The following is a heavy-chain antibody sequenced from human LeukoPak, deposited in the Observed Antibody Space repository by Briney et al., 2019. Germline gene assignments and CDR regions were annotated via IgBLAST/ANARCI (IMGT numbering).Heavy chain of an antibody. Sequence: SGPTLVNPTQTLTLTCTFSGFSFSTGGVGVGWIRQPPGEALEWLGVIYENDEKLYSSSLQSRLSITKDTSKNQVVLTMANMDPVDTATYYCAHRHRGVASDIWGQGTMVTVSS. D-gene: IGHD2-15*01. V-gene: IGHV2-5*01. CDR2: IYENDEK. CDR1: GFSFSTGGVG. CDR3: AHRHRGVASDI. J-gene: IGHJ3*02.